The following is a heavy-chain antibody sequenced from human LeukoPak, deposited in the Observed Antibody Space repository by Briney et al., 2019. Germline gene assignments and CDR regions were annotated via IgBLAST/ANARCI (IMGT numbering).Heavy chain of an antibody. Sequence: GASVKVSCKASGGTFSNYAISWVRQAPGQGLEWMGRIIPIFGTANYAQKFQGRVTITTDESTSTAYMELSSLRSEDTAVYYCARDLSYCSGGSCYSDYWGQGTLVTVSS. J-gene: IGHJ4*02. CDR2: IIPIFGTA. D-gene: IGHD2-15*01. V-gene: IGHV1-69*05. CDR1: GGTFSNYA. CDR3: ARDLSYCSGGSCYSDY.